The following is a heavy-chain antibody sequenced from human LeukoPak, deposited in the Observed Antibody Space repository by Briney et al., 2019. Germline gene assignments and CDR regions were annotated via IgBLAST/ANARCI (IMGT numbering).Heavy chain of an antibody. D-gene: IGHD2-2*01. Sequence: PSETLSLTCTVSGGSISSSSYYWGWIRQPPGKGLEWIGSIYYSGSTYYNPSLKSRVTISVDTSKNQFSLKLSSVTAADTAVYYCARSYCSSTSCYASGYFDYWGQGTLVTVSS. CDR2: IYYSGST. V-gene: IGHV4-39*01. CDR3: ARSYCSSTSCYASGYFDY. CDR1: GGSISSSSYY. J-gene: IGHJ4*02.